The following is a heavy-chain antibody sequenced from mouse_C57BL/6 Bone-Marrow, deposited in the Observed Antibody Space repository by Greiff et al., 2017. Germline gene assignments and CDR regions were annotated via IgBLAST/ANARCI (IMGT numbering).Heavy chain of an antibody. CDR2: IYPGDGDT. CDR1: GYAFRSYW. J-gene: IGHJ3*01. CDR3: ARRGNSSGHFAY. D-gene: IGHD3-2*02. Sequence: QVQLQQSGAELVKPGASVKISCKASGYAFRSYWMNWVKPRPGKGLEWIGQIYPGDGDTNYNGKFKGKATLTADKSSSTAYMQLSSLTSEDSAVYFCARRGNSSGHFAYWGQGILVTVSA. V-gene: IGHV1-80*01.